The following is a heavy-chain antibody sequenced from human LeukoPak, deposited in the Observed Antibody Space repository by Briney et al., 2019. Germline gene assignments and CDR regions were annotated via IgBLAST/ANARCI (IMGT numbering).Heavy chain of an antibody. CDR2: IYYSGST. CDR3: ARHVMEGYFDY. J-gene: IGHJ4*02. CDR1: GGSISSYY. Sequence: SETLSLTCTVSGGSISSYYWSWIRQPPGKGLEWIGYIYYSGSTNYNPSLKSRVTISVDTSKNQFSLKLSSVTAADTAVYYCARHVMEGYFDYWGQGTLVTVSS. V-gene: IGHV4-59*08. D-gene: IGHD2-8*01.